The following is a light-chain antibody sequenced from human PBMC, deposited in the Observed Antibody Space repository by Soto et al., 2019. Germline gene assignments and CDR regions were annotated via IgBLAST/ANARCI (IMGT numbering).Light chain of an antibody. Sequence: EIVMTQTPVTLSVSPGERATLSCRARQGVGSKLAWYQQKPGQPPRLLMYDASIRATGIPARFSGSGSGTEFPLTISSLQSEDFAVYYYQQYDNWPLTFGGGTKVEIK. J-gene: IGKJ4*01. V-gene: IGKV3-15*01. CDR1: QGVGSK. CDR3: QQYDNWPLT. CDR2: DAS.